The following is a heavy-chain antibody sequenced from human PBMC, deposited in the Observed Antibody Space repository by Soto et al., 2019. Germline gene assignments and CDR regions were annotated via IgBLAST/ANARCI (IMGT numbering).Heavy chain of an antibody. V-gene: IGHV4-34*01. Sequence: QVQLQQWGAGLLKPSETLSLTCAVYGGSFSGYQWSWIRQTPGKGLEWIGEINDSGNINYNPSLKSRVTVLLDTPKKQISLKLSSVTAADPAVYCCARGLILWFGELSRRGGYYYYMDVWGKGTTVTVSS. D-gene: IGHD3-10*01. CDR2: INDSGNI. CDR3: ARGLILWFGELSRRGGYYYYMDV. CDR1: GGSFSGYQ. J-gene: IGHJ6*03.